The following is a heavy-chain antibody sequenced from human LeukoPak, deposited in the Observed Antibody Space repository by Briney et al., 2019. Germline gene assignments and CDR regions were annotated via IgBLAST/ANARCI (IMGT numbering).Heavy chain of an antibody. D-gene: IGHD1-26*01. CDR3: LSTSGP. Sequence: GGSLRLSCAASGFTFSYYWMRWVRQAPGKGLEWVANIKEDGCEKYYVDSVRGRFTVSIDNAKNSLYLQMSSLRAEDTAVYYCLSTSGPWGQGALVTVSS. J-gene: IGHJ5*02. V-gene: IGHV3-7*01. CDR1: GFTFSYYW. CDR2: IKEDGCEK.